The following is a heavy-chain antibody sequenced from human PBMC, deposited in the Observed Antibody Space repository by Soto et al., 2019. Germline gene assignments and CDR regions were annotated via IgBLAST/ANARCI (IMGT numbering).Heavy chain of an antibody. CDR2: IYPDDSDT. V-gene: IGHV5-51*01. J-gene: IGHJ6*02. CDR3: ARQYSSSWNYYYYGVDV. D-gene: IGHD6-13*01. CDR1: GYSFATYW. Sequence: PGESLKISCEGSGYSFATYWIGWVRQMPGKGLEWMGIIYPDDSDTRYSPSFQGQVTISADKSINTAYPQWSSLKASDSAIYYCARQYSSSWNYYYYGVDVWGQGTTVTVSS.